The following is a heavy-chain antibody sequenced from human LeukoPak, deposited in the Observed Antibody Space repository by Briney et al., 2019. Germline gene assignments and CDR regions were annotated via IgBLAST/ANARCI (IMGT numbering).Heavy chain of an antibody. V-gene: IGHV1-2*06. D-gene: IGHD3-3*01. CDR3: ARQGGYDFWSGYYENWFDP. CDR2: INPNSGGT. J-gene: IGHJ5*02. CDR1: GYTFTGYY. Sequence: ASVKVSCKASGYTFTGYYMHWVRQDPGQGLEWMGRINPNSGGTNYAQKFQGRVTMTRDTSISTAYMELSRLRSDDTAVYYCARQGGYDFWSGYYENWFDPWGQGTLVTVSS.